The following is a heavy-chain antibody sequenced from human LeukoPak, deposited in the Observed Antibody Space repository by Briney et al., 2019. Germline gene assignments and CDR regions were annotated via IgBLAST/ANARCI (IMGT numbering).Heavy chain of an antibody. CDR2: IIPIFGTA. CDR3: ASETGYCSGGRCYKGKYYFDY. J-gene: IGHJ4*02. Sequence: SVKVSCKASGGTFSSYTINWVRHAPGQGLEWMGGIIPIFGTANYAQKFQGRVTITADESTSTAYMELSSLRSEDTAVYYCASETGYCSGGRCYKGKYYFDYWGQGTLVTVSS. CDR1: GGTFSSYT. V-gene: IGHV1-69*13. D-gene: IGHD2-15*01.